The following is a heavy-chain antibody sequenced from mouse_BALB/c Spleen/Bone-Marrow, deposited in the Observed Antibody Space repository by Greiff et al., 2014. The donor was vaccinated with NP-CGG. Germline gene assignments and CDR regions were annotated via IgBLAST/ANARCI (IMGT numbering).Heavy chain of an antibody. J-gene: IGHJ2*01. V-gene: IGHV1-18*01. CDR1: GYSFTGYT. D-gene: IGHD2-4*01. Sequence: EVQLQQSGPELVKPGASMKISCKAPGYSFTGYTMNWVKQSHGKNLEWIGLINPYNGGTRYNQKFKGKATLTVDNSSSTAYMELLSLTSEDSAVYCCARGPPLYYDCGFDYWGQGTTLTVSS. CDR3: ARGPPLYYDCGFDY. CDR2: INPYNGGT.